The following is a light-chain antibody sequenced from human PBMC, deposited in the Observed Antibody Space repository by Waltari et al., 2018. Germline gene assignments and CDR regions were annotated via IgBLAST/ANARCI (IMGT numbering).Light chain of an antibody. J-gene: IGLJ3*02. CDR2: EGT. V-gene: IGLV2-23*01. CDR3: CSYAGNTVWV. Sequence: QSALTQPASVSGSPGQSITISCTGTTSTFGSYALVSWYQQHPDKAPKLKVYEGTKRPPGMSTRFSGAKSGNTSSLTISGLQAEDEADYYCCSYAGNTVWVFGGGTKLTVL. CDR1: TSTFGSYAL.